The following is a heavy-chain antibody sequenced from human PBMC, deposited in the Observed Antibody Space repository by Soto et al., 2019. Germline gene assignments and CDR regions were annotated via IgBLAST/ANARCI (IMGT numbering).Heavy chain of an antibody. D-gene: IGHD5-18*01. Sequence: QVQLVESGGGVVQPGRSLRLSCAASGFTFSSYAMHWVRQAPGKGLEWVAVISYDGSNKYYADSVKGRFTISRDNSKNTLYLQMNSLRAEDTAVYYCARDGRYSYGGYYVDYWGQGTLVTVSS. CDR1: GFTFSSYA. CDR2: ISYDGSNK. CDR3: ARDGRYSYGGYYVDY. V-gene: IGHV3-30-3*01. J-gene: IGHJ4*02.